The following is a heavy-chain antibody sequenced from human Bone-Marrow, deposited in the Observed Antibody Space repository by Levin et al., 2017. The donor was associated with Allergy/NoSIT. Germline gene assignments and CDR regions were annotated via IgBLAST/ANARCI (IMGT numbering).Heavy chain of an antibody. Sequence: PSETLSLTCNVSGDSVSSGSYYWTWIRQPPGKGLEWIGSVYSSANTNYNPSLSRRVTISVDRSKSLVSLTVRAVTAADTAGYYCARGTVFGVDTGYYYFDHWGQGSPVTVSS. V-gene: IGHV4-61*01. CDR2: VYSSANT. J-gene: IGHJ4*02. CDR3: ARGTVFGVDTGYYYFDH. D-gene: IGHD3-3*01. CDR1: GDSVSSGSYY.